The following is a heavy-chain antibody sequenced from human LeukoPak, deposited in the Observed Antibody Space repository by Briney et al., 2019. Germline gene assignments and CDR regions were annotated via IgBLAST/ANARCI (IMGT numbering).Heavy chain of an antibody. CDR3: AREERFGGAYYFDY. Sequence: ASVKVSCKASGYTFTGYYMHWVRQAPGQGLEWMGRINPNSGGTNYAQKFQGRVAMTRDTSISTAYMELSRLRSDDTAVYYCAREERFGGAYYFDYWGQGTLVTVSS. D-gene: IGHD3-10*01. CDR1: GYTFTGYY. V-gene: IGHV1-2*06. J-gene: IGHJ4*02. CDR2: INPNSGGT.